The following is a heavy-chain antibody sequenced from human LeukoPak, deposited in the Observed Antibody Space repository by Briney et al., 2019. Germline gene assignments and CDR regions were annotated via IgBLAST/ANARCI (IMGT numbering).Heavy chain of an antibody. V-gene: IGHV3-48*03. D-gene: IGHD3-10*01. CDR2: ISSSGSTI. CDR3: ARAAITMVRGVSDY. J-gene: IGHJ4*02. CDR1: GFTFSSYE. Sequence: GGSLRLSCAASGFTFSSYEMSWVRQAPGKGLEWVSYISSSGSTIYYADSVKGRFTISRDNAKNSLYLQMNSLRAEDTAVYYCARAAITMVRGVSDYWGQGTLVTVSS.